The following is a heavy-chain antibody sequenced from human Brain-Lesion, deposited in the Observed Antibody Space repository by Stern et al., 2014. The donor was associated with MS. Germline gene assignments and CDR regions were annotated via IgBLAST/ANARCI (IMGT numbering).Heavy chain of an antibody. CDR3: ARDQRGITIFGVVTDYYYLGMDV. CDR1: GYIFTGYY. J-gene: IGHJ6*02. V-gene: IGHV1-2*02. CDR2: INPKTGGT. Sequence: VQLVESGAEVKKPGASVKVSCKTSGYIFTGYYIHWVRQAPGQGLEWMAWINPKTGGTKYAQKFKGRVTMSRETSISTAYVELSSLTSDDTAVYYCARDQRGITIFGVVTDYYYLGMDVWGQGTTVTISS. D-gene: IGHD3-3*01.